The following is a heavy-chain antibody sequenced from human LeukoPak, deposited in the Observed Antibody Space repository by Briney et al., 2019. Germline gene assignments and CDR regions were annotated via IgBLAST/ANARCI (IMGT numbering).Heavy chain of an antibody. CDR1: GGSISSSSYY. CDR2: IYHSGST. J-gene: IGHJ5*02. V-gene: IGHV4-39*01. CDR3: ARQYAGGTWFDP. D-gene: IGHD3-16*01. Sequence: PSETLSLTCTVSGGSISSSSYYWGWIRQPPGEGLEWIGSIYHSGSTYYNPSLKSRVTISVDTSKNQFSLRLSSVTAADTAVYYCARQYAGGTWFDPWGQGTLVTASS.